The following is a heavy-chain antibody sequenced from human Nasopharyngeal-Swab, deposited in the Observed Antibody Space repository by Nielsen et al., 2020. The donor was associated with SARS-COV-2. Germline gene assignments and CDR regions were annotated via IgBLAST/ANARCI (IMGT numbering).Heavy chain of an antibody. CDR2: VNGDGSGT. D-gene: IGHD2-21*02. CDR3: VRDKRYGGDPSFDY. CDR1: GFTFSNYW. Sequence: GGSLRLSCAFSGFTFSNYWMHWVRQAPGKGLVWVSRVNGDGSGTAYADSVKGRFTISRDNAKNTVYLQMNSLRAEDTAVYYCVRDKRYGGDPSFDYWGQGSLVTVSS. J-gene: IGHJ4*02. V-gene: IGHV3-74*03.